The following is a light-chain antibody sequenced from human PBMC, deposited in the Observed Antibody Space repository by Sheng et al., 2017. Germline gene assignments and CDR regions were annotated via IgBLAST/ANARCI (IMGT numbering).Light chain of an antibody. V-gene: IGKV1-5*03. CDR3: QQYSSART. CDR2: AAS. CDR1: QTISTW. Sequence: DIQMTQSPSTLSASVGDRVTITCRASQTISTWLAWYQQKPGRAPKLLIYAASTLQSGVPSRFSGSGSGTEFTLTISSLQPDDFASYYCQQYSSARTFGQGTKV. J-gene: IGKJ1*01.